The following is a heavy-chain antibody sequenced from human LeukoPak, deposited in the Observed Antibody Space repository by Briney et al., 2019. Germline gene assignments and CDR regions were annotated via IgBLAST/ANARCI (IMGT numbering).Heavy chain of an antibody. J-gene: IGHJ4*02. CDR2: ISAYNGNT. CDR1: GYTFTSYG. CDR3: ARVGGAIFGVVQGYDY. Sequence: ASVKVSCKASGYTFTSYGISWVRQAPGQGLEWMGWISAYNGNTNYAQKLQGRVTMTTDTSTSTAYMELRSLRSDDAAVYYCARVGGAIFGVVQGYDYWGQGTLVTVSS. V-gene: IGHV1-18*01. D-gene: IGHD3-3*01.